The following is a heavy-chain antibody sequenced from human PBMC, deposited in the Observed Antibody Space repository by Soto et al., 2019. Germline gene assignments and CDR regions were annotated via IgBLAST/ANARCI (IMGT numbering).Heavy chain of an antibody. Sequence: QVQLVESGGGVVQPGRSLRLSCAASGFSFSSYGMHWVRQAPGKGLQWVAVILDDGSDKDYTDAVKDRFTISRDNSKNTLYLEMNSLRAEDMAVYYCARDDVYGDNGLDYWGQGTLVTVSS. CDR2: ILDDGSDK. CDR3: ARDDVYGDNGLDY. J-gene: IGHJ4*02. V-gene: IGHV3-33*01. CDR1: GFSFSSYG. D-gene: IGHD4-17*01.